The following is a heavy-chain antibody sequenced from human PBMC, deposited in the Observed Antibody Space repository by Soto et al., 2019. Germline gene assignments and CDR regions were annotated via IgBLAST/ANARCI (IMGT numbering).Heavy chain of an antibody. Sequence: QVQLVQSGAEVKKPGASVKVSCKASGYTFTSYDINWVRQATGQGLEWMGWMNPNSGNTGYAQKFQGRVTRTRNTSISTAYMELSSLRSEDTAVYYCARTQYCSGGSCYSGNWFDPWGQGTLVTVSS. CDR3: ARTQYCSGGSCYSGNWFDP. CDR1: GYTFTSYD. D-gene: IGHD2-15*01. V-gene: IGHV1-8*01. J-gene: IGHJ5*02. CDR2: MNPNSGNT.